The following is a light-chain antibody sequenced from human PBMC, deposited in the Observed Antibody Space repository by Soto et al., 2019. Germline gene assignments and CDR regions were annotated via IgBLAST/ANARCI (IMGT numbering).Light chain of an antibody. J-gene: IGKJ4*01. CDR2: DAS. CDR1: QDITNY. CDR3: QQYHNLPPT. V-gene: IGKV1-33*01. Sequence: DIQMTQSPSSLSASVGDRVTITCQARQDITNYLNWYQQKPGKAPKLLIFDASSLETGVPSRFSGSGAGPDFTFTISSLQPEDIATYYCQQYHNLPPTFGGGTKVEIK.